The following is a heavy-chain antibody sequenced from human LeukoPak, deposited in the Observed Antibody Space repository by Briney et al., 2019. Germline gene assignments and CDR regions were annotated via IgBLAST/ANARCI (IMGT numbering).Heavy chain of an antibody. J-gene: IGHJ6*03. Sequence: SETLSLTCTVSGGSISSYYWSWIRQPPGKGLEWIGYIYYNGNTNYNPSLKGRVTISVDTSENQLSLRLTSLSAADTAVYYCARLSGSPLSKYYYYMDVWGKGTTVTVSS. V-gene: IGHV4-59*01. CDR2: IYYNGNT. CDR3: ARLSGSPLSKYYYYMDV. CDR1: GGSISSYY. D-gene: IGHD5/OR15-5a*01.